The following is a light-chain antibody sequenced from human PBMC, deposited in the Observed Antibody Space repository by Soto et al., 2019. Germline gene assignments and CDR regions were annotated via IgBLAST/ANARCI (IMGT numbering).Light chain of an antibody. CDR1: TSDVGGYNY. CDR2: DVS. CDR3: SSYTSSNPPVV. V-gene: IGLV2-14*03. Sequence: QSALTQPASVSGSPGQSITISCTGTTSDVGGYNYVSWYQQHPGKAPKFMIYDVSNRPSGVSSRFSGSKTGNTASLTISGLQAEDEADYYCSSYTSSNPPVVFGGGTKVTVL. J-gene: IGLJ3*02.